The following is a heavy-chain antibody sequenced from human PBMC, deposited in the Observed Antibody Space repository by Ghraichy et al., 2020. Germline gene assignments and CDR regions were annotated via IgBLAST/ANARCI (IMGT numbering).Heavy chain of an antibody. J-gene: IGHJ4*02. V-gene: IGHV3-7*02. CDR2: IKGDGSET. D-gene: IGHD1/OR15-1a*01. CDR1: GFALSNYW. Sequence: GVLNISCVGSGFALSNYWMTWVRQAPGRGLECVADIKGDGSETYYVDSVKGRFTISRDNAKNSLFLQMNSLRVEDTALYYCTTDLNWNNYWGQGTLVTVSS. CDR3: TTDLNWNNY.